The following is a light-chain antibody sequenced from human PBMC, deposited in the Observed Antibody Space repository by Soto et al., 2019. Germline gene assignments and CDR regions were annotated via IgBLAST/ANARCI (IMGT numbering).Light chain of an antibody. CDR3: SSSTHINPGVV. Sequence: QSALTQPASVSGAPGQSITISCTGTSSDVGGSNFVSWYQQHPGKAPKLMIYDVSNRPSGVSNRFSGSKSGNTASLTISGLHPADEADYFYSSSTHINPGVVFGGGTKLTVL. V-gene: IGLV2-14*03. CDR1: SSDVGGSNF. CDR2: DVS. J-gene: IGLJ2*01.